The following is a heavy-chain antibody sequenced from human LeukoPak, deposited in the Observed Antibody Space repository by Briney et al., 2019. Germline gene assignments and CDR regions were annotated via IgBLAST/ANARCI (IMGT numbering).Heavy chain of an antibody. J-gene: IGHJ4*02. D-gene: IGHD5-18*01. V-gene: IGHV3-13*01. CDR1: GFTFSSYD. CDR3: ARAGYSYGDYYFDC. CDR2: VGTAGDT. Sequence: GGSLRLSCAASGFTFSSYDMHWVRHATGKGLEWVSAVGTAGDTYYPGSVKGRFTISRENAKNSLYLQMNSLRAGDTAVYYCARAGYSYGDYYFDCWGQGTLVTVSS.